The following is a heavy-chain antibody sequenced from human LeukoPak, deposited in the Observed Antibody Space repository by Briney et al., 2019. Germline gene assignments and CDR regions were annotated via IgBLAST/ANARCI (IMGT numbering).Heavy chain of an antibody. CDR1: GFTFSSYA. CDR2: ISGSGGST. J-gene: IGHJ3*02. Sequence: GGSLRLSCAASGFTFSSYAMSWVRQALGKGLEWVSAISGSGGSTYYADSVKGRFTISRDNSKNTLYLQMNSLRAEDTAVYYCAKDLRAGYDFWSGYYAFDIWGQGTMVTVSS. D-gene: IGHD3-3*01. CDR3: AKDLRAGYDFWSGYYAFDI. V-gene: IGHV3-23*01.